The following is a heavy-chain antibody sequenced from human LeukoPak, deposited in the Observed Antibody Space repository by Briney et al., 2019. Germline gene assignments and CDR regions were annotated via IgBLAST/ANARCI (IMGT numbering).Heavy chain of an antibody. CDR3: TTETLPSSGWYLRFAFDY. V-gene: IGHV3-15*01. J-gene: IGHJ4*02. Sequence: GGSLRLSCAASGFTGSSKYMSWVRQAPGKGLEWVGRTKSKTDGGTTDYAAPVKGRFTISRDDSKNTLYLQMNSLKTEDTAVYYCTTETLPSSGWYLRFAFDYWGQGTLVTVST. CDR2: TKSKTDGGTT. D-gene: IGHD6-19*01. CDR1: GFTGSSKY.